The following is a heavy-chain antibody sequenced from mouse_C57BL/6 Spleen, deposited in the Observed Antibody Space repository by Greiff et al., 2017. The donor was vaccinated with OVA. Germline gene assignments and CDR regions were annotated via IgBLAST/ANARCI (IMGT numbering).Heavy chain of an antibody. J-gene: IGHJ4*01. CDR1: GFSFNTYA. V-gene: IGHV10-1*01. CDR3: VRHEDAMDY. Sequence: EVQLQESGGGLVQPKGSLKLSCAASGFSFNTYAMNWVRQAPGKGLEWVARIRSKSNNYATYYADSVKDRFTISRDDSESMLYLQMNNLKTEDTAMYYCVRHEDAMDYWGQGTSVTVSS. CDR2: IRSKSNNYAT.